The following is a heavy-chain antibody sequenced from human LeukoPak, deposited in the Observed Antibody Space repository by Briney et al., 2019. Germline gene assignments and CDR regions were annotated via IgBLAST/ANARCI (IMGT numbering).Heavy chain of an antibody. D-gene: IGHD3-22*01. Sequence: PGGSLRLSCAASGFTFSSYSMNWVRQAPGKGLEWVSSISSSSSYIYYADSVKGRFTISRDNAKNSLYLQMNSLRAEDTAVYYCAEDAAYYDSSGYYSSGDYWGQGTLVTVSS. V-gene: IGHV3-21*01. CDR2: ISSSSSYI. J-gene: IGHJ4*02. CDR3: AEDAAYYDSSGYYSSGDY. CDR1: GFTFSSYS.